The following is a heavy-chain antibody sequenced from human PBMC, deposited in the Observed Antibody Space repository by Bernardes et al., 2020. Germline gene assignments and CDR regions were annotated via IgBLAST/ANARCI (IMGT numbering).Heavy chain of an antibody. CDR2: IYWDDDK. CDR1: GFSLGTSGVG. J-gene: IGHJ4*02. Sequence: SGPTLGKPTQTLTLTCTFSGFSLGTSGVGVGWIRQPPGKALEWLALIYWDDDKLYSPSLKSRLTITKDTSKNQVVLTMTNMDPVDTATYFCAHRGMGDNSGYYYFDYWGQGTLVTVSS. D-gene: IGHD3-22*01. V-gene: IGHV2-5*02. CDR3: AHRGMGDNSGYYYFDY.